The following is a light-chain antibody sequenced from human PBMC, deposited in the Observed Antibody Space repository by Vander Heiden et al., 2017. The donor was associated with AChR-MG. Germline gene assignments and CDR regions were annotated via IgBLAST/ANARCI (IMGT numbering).Light chain of an antibody. CDR2: TDN. CDR1: SSNIGRDT. V-gene: IGLV1-44*01. J-gene: IGLJ2*01. CDR3: ASWDDSLNGLV. Sequence: QSVLTQPPSASAAPGQRVTISCSGSSSNIGRDTVNWDQQVPGAAPKLVIYTDNRRPSGVPERFSGSRSGTSASLAISGLQSEDEADYYCASWDDSLNGLVFGGGTKLTVL.